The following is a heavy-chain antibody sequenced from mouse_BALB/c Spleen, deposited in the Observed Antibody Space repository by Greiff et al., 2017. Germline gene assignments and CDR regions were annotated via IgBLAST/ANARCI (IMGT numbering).Heavy chain of an antibody. Sequence: VQVVESGPGLVAPSQSLSITCTVSGFSLTSYGVHWVRQPPGKGLEWLGVIWAGGSTNYNSALMSRLSISKDNSKSQVFLKMNSLQTDDTAMYYCARAPYYYGSRYAMDYWGQGTSVTVSS. D-gene: IGHD1-1*01. J-gene: IGHJ4*01. CDR1: GFSLTSYG. CDR3: ARAPYYYGSRYAMDY. CDR2: IWAGGST. V-gene: IGHV2-9*02.